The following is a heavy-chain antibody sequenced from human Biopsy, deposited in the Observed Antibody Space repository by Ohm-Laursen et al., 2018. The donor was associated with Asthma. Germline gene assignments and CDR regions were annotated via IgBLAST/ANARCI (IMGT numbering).Heavy chain of an antibody. CDR2: ISYDGSNK. Sequence: SLRLSCAASGFTFSSYGMHWVRQTPGKGLEWVAVISYDGSNKYYADSVKGRFTISRDNSKNSLYLQMNSLRDEDTAVYYCARFKRGYSYGYAGVFDYWGQGTLVTVSS. D-gene: IGHD5-18*01. CDR1: GFTFSSYG. J-gene: IGHJ4*02. CDR3: ARFKRGYSYGYAGVFDY. V-gene: IGHV3-30*03.